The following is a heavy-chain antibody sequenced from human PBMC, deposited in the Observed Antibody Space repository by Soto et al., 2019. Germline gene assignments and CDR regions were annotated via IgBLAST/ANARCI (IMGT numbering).Heavy chain of an antibody. CDR1: GGTFSSYA. CDR3: AREGSGYLISDYYGMDV. D-gene: IGHD5-12*01. V-gene: IGHV1-69*13. J-gene: IGHJ6*02. Sequence: SVKVSCKASGGTFSSYAISWVRQAPGQGLEWMGGIIPIFGTANYAQKFQGRFTITADESTGTAYMELSSLRSEDTAVYYCAREGSGYLISDYYGMDVWGQGTTVTV. CDR2: IIPIFGTA.